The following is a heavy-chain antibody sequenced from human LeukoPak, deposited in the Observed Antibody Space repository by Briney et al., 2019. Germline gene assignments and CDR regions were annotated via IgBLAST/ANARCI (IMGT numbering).Heavy chain of an antibody. J-gene: IGHJ4*02. Sequence: SETLSLTCTVSGGSISSYYWTWIRQPPAKGLEWIGYIYYTGSTNYNPSLKSRVTISVDTSKNQFSLKLSSVTAADTAVYYCARSLGRYSYGPGDFWGQGTLVTVSS. CDR1: GGSISSYY. CDR2: IYYTGST. V-gene: IGHV4-59*01. CDR3: ARSLGRYSYGPGDF. D-gene: IGHD5-12*01.